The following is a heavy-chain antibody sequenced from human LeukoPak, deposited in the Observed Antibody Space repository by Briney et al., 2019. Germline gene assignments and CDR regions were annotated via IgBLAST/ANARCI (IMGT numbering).Heavy chain of an antibody. Sequence: SETLSLTCTVSGGSISSSSYYWGWIRQPPGKGLEWIGSIYYSGSTYYNPSLKSRVTISVDTSKNQFSLKLSSVTAADTAVYYCARDSSSPTNWFDPWGQGTLVTVS. CDR1: GGSISSSSYY. CDR3: ARDSSSPTNWFDP. D-gene: IGHD6-6*01. J-gene: IGHJ5*02. CDR2: IYYSGST. V-gene: IGHV4-39*07.